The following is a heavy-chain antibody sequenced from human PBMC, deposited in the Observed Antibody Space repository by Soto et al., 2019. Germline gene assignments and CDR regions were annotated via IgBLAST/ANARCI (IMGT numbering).Heavy chain of an antibody. Sequence: SETLSLTCAVSGGSISSSNWWSWVRQPPGKGLEWIGEIYHSGSTNYNPSLKSRVTVSVDKSKNQFSLKLSSVTAPDTAVYYCARVGLYSSSWYPLDYKNNWFDPWGQGTLVTVSS. CDR2: IYHSGST. J-gene: IGHJ5*02. CDR1: GGSISSSNW. D-gene: IGHD6-13*01. V-gene: IGHV4-4*02. CDR3: ARVGLYSSSWYPLDYKNNWFDP.